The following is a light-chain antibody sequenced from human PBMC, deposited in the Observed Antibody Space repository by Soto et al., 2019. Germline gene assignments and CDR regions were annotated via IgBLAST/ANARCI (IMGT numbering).Light chain of an antibody. CDR2: EVS. CDR1: SSDVGGYNY. CDR3: SSHAGSNNMGV. J-gene: IGLJ2*01. Sequence: QSALTQPPSASGSPGQSVTISCTGTSSDVGGYNYVSWYQQHPGKAPKLMIYEVSKRPSGVPERFSGSKSGNTASLTVSGLQAEDEADYCGSSHAGSNNMGVFGGGTQLTVL. V-gene: IGLV2-8*01.